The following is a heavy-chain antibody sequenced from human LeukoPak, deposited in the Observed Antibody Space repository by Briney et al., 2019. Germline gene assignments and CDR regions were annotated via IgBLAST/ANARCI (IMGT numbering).Heavy chain of an antibody. J-gene: IGHJ4*02. V-gene: IGHV4-39*01. CDR1: GDSIGNSNYY. Sequence: SETLSLTCTVSGDSIGNSNYYWAWVRQPPGKGLEWLGSIFYSGSTYYNPSLKSRVTISVDTSKTQFSLTLHSVTAADTATYYCARRGITYSSSFFAYWGQGTLVTVSS. CDR3: ARRGITYSSSFFAY. CDR2: IFYSGST. D-gene: IGHD6-13*01.